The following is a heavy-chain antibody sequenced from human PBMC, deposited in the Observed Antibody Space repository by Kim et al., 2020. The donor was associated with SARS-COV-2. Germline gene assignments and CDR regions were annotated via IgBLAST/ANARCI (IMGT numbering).Heavy chain of an antibody. D-gene: IGHD5-18*01. CDR3: ARSGYSYGYSYFDY. Sequence: ADCVKVRFTIARDNAKYTLYLHLNSVRAEATAVYYCARSGYSYGYSYFDYWGQGTLVTVSS. V-gene: IGHV3-74*01. J-gene: IGHJ4*02.